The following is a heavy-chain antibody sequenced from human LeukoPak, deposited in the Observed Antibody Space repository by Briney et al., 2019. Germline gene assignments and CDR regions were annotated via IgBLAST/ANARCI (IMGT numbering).Heavy chain of an antibody. CDR3: ARHDVVAPEFDP. CDR1: GGSISSSY. J-gene: IGHJ5*02. Sequence: PSETLSLTCTVSGGSISSSYWSWIRQPPGKGLEWIGYIYYSGITNYNPSLKSRVTISVDTSKNHFSLKLSSVTAADTAVYYCARHDVVAPEFDPWGQGTLVTVSS. V-gene: IGHV4-59*08. D-gene: IGHD2-2*01. CDR2: IYYSGIT.